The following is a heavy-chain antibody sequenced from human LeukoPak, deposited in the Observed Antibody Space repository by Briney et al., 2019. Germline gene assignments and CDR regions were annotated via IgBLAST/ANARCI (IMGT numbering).Heavy chain of an antibody. V-gene: IGHV4-4*07. CDR2: IHMSGST. CDR1: GDSFNCYH. J-gene: IGHJ4*02. CDR3: ARDDSSRDDSGSYHY. D-gene: IGHD3-22*01. Sequence: AETLTLSCTVSGDSFNCYHWSWIRQPPGKGLEWIARIHMSGSTNYNPSLRSRVPISIENSNNHFFLQLMDVIAADTTAYYCARDDSSRDDSGSYHYWGQGTLVTISS.